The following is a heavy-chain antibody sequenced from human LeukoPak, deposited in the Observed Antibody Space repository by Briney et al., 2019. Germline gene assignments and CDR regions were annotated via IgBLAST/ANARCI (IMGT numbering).Heavy chain of an antibody. D-gene: IGHD2-2*02. CDR3: ARDPYYCSSTSCYTKNWFDP. Sequence: ASVKVSCKASGYTFTGYYMHWVRQAPGRGLEWMGWINPNSGGTNYAQKFQGRVTMTRDTSISTAYMELSRLRSDDTAVYYCARDPYYCSSTSCYTKNWFDPWGQGTLVTVSS. CDR2: INPNSGGT. J-gene: IGHJ5*02. V-gene: IGHV1-2*02. CDR1: GYTFTGYY.